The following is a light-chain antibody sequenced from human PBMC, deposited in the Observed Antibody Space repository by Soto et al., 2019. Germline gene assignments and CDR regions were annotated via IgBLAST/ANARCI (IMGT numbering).Light chain of an antibody. CDR2: DAS. Sequence: EIVLTQSPATLSLSPGERATLSCRASQSVSSYLAWHQQKPGQAPRLLIYDASNRATGIPARFSGSGSGTDFTLTISSLEPEDFAVYYCQQRSNPFTFGPGTKVDIK. V-gene: IGKV3-11*01. CDR3: QQRSNPFT. CDR1: QSVSSY. J-gene: IGKJ3*01.